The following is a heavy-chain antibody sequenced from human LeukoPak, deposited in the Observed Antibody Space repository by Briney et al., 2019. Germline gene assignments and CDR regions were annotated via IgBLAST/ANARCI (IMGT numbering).Heavy chain of an antibody. CDR3: ARDLFVRRYFDY. CDR1: GFTFSSYS. J-gene: IGHJ4*02. V-gene: IGHV3-21*01. Sequence: GRSLRLSCAASGFTFSSYSMNWVRQAPGKGLEWVSSISSSRSYIYYADSVKGRFTISRDNAKNSLYLQMNSLRAEDTAVYYCARDLFVRRYFDYWGQGTLVTVSS. D-gene: IGHD3-10*01. CDR2: ISSSRSYI.